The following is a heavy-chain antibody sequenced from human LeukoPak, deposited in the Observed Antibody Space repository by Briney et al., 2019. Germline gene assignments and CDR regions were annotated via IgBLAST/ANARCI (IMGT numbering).Heavy chain of an antibody. J-gene: IGHJ4*02. CDR1: GFTFSSYG. Sequence: PGGSLRLSCAASGFTFSSYGMSWVRQPPGKGLEWIGSIYYSGSTYYNPSLKSRVTISVDTSKNQFSLKLSSVTAADTAVYYCARDGYGDSFFDYWGQGTLVTVSS. D-gene: IGHD4-17*01. CDR2: IYYSGST. CDR3: ARDGYGDSFFDY. V-gene: IGHV4-39*07.